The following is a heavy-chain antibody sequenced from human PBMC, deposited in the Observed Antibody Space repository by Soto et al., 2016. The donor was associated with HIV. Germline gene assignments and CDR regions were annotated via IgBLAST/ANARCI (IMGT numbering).Heavy chain of an antibody. CDR2: ISSSTTTI. D-gene: IGHD3-22*01. CDR3: ARGTDYYDSSGYSELVXY. CDR1: GFTFSSYS. V-gene: IGHV3-48*04. J-gene: IGHJ4*02. Sequence: EVQLVESGGGLVQPGGSLRLSCAASGFTFSSYSMNWVRQAPGKGLEWVSYISSSTTTISYADSVKGRFTISRDNAKTSLYLQMNSLRAEDTAVYYCARGTDYYDSSGYSELVXYWGQGTLVTVSS.